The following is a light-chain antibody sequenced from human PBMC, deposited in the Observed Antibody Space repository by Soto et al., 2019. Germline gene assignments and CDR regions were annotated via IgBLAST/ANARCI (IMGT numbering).Light chain of an antibody. J-gene: IGKJ1*01. V-gene: IGKV1-5*01. CDR3: KRYNSQGT. CDR2: DAS. Sequence: VGDGVAKSVRVSQSISSWLAWYQQKPGKAPKLLIYDASSLESGVPSRYSGSGSGTEFTLTCSSLQPNYCAIYHCKRYNSQGTVGQGTKVDIK. CDR1: QSISSW.